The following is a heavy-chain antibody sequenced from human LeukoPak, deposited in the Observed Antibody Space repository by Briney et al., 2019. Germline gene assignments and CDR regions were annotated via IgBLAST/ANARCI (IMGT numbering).Heavy chain of an antibody. CDR2: IIPIFGTA. Sequence: SVKVSCKASGGTFSSYAISWVRQALGQGLEWMGGIIPIFGTANYAQKFQGRVTITADESTSTAYMELSSLRSEDTAVYYCARDLDLTYNWNDAGNFDYWGQGTLVTVSS. V-gene: IGHV1-69*13. CDR1: GGTFSSYA. CDR3: ARDLDLTYNWNDAGNFDY. J-gene: IGHJ4*02. D-gene: IGHD1-1*01.